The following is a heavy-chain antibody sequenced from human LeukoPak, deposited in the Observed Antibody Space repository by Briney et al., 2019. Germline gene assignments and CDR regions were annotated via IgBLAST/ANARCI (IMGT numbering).Heavy chain of an antibody. CDR1: GYTFTTYA. CDR2: INTNTGNP. CDR3: ARGYCSSTSCYTGWAFDI. J-gene: IGHJ3*02. Sequence: GASVKVSCKASGYTFTTYAMNWVRQAPGQGLEWMGWINTNTGNPTYAQGFTGRFVFSLDTSVSTAYLQISSLKAEDTAVYYCARGYCSSTSCYTGWAFDIWGQGTMVTVSS. V-gene: IGHV7-4-1*02. D-gene: IGHD2-2*02.